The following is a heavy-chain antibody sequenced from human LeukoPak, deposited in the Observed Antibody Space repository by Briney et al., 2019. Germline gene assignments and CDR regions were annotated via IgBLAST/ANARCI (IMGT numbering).Heavy chain of an antibody. J-gene: IGHJ4*02. CDR3: RAAGTSERDY. Sequence: ASVKVSCKASGYTFTSYYMHWVRQAPGKGLEYVSAISSNGGSTFHADSVKGRFTISRDNSKNTVYLLMSSLRAEDTAVYYCRAAGTSERDYWGQGTLVTVSS. V-gene: IGHV3-64D*06. CDR1: GYTFTSYY. D-gene: IGHD6-13*01. CDR2: ISSNGGST.